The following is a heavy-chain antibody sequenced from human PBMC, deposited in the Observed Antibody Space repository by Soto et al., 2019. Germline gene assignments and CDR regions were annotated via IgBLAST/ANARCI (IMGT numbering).Heavy chain of an antibody. CDR1: GYTFTSYG. CDR3: ARERLDDYDSSGYTPRTPVAFDI. D-gene: IGHD3-22*01. J-gene: IGHJ3*02. Sequence: ASVKVSCKASGYTFTSYGISWVRQAPGQGLEWMGWISAYNANTNYAQKLQGRVTMTTDTSTSTAYMELRSLRSDDTAVYYCARERLDDYDSSGYTPRTPVAFDIWGQGTTVTVSS. V-gene: IGHV1-18*04. CDR2: ISAYNANT.